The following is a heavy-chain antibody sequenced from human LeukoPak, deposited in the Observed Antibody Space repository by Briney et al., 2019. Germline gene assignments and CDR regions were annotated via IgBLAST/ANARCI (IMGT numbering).Heavy chain of an antibody. V-gene: IGHV1-3*01. CDR1: GYTFTDYA. D-gene: IGHD3-3*01. J-gene: IGHJ4*02. Sequence: GASVKVSCKASGYTFTDYAIQWVRLAPGQRLEWMGWINAGNGNTKYSQRFQGRVTITRDTSANTAYMELSSLRSEDTAVYYCARGRWSGTSLAYYLDYWGQGTLVTVSS. CDR3: ARGRWSGTSLAYYLDY. CDR2: INAGNGNT.